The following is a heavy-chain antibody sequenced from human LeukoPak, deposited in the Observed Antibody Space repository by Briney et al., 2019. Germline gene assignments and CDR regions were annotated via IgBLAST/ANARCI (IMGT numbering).Heavy chain of an antibody. V-gene: IGHV4-34*01. J-gene: IGHJ5*02. CDR3: ARLRCSGGDCYPNWFDP. D-gene: IGHD2-21*02. CDR2: INHSGST. CDR1: GGSFSGYY. Sequence: SETLSLTCAVYGGSFSGYYWSWIRQPPGKGLEWIGEINHSGSTNYNPSLKSRVTISVDTSKNQFSLKLRSVTAADTAVYYCARLRCSGGDCYPNWFDPWGQGTLVTVSS.